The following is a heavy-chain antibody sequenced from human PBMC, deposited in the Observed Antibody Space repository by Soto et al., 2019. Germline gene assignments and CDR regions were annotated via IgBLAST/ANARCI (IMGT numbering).Heavy chain of an antibody. D-gene: IGHD3-22*01. Sequence: LTCTVSGGSISSGDYYWSWIRQPPGKGLEWIGYIYYSGSTYYNPSLKSRVTISVDTSKNQFSLKLSSVTAADTAVYYCAREVDDSSGYYYSVFDYWGQGTLVTVSS. V-gene: IGHV4-30-4*01. CDR2: IYYSGST. CDR1: GGSISSGDYY. J-gene: IGHJ4*02. CDR3: AREVDDSSGYYYSVFDY.